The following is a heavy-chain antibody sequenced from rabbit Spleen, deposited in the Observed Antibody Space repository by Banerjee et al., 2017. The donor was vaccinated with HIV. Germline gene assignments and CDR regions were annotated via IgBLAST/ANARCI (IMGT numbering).Heavy chain of an antibody. J-gene: IGHJ6*01. V-gene: IGHV1S45*01. CDR1: GVSFSGSSY. CDR3: ARDTSSSFSSYGMDL. CDR2: IELGGSVFT. Sequence: QEQLEESGGDLVKPEGSRTLTCTASGVSFSGSSYMGWVRQAPGKGLEWIACIELGGSVFTYFASWAKGRFTISKTSSTTVTLPMTSLTAADTATYFCARDTSSSFSSYGMDLWGPGTLVTVS. D-gene: IGHD1-1*01.